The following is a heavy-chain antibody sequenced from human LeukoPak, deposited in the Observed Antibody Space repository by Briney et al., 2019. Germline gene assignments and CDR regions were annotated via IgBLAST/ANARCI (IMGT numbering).Heavy chain of an antibody. J-gene: IGHJ4*02. V-gene: IGHV3-30*18. CDR3: AKDAVATIFDY. Sequence: PGGSLRLSCAASGFTFSSYEMNWVRQAPGKGLEWVAVISYDGSNKYYADSVEGRFTISRDNSKNTLYLQMNSLRAEDTAVYYCAKDAVATIFDYWGQGTLVTVSS. D-gene: IGHD5-12*01. CDR2: ISYDGSNK. CDR1: GFTFSSYE.